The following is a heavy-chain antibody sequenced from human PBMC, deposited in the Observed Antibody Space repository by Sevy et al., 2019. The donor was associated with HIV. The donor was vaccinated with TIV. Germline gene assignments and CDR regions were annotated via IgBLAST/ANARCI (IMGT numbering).Heavy chain of an antibody. CDR1: GFTFSSYA. Sequence: GGSLRLSCAASGFTFSSYAMHWVRQAPGKGLEWVAVISYDGSNKYYAYSVKGRFTISRDNSKNTLYLQMNSLRAEETAVYYCARDGAPMIVVVITLDYWGQGTLVTVSS. CDR3: ARDGAPMIVVVITLDY. J-gene: IGHJ4*02. V-gene: IGHV3-30*04. D-gene: IGHD3-22*01. CDR2: ISYDGSNK.